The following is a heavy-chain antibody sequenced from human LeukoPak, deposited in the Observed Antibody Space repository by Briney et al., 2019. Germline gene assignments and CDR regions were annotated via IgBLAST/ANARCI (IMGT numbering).Heavy chain of an antibody. Sequence: GGSLRLSCAASGFTFSSYEMNWVRQAPGKGLEWVSYISSSGSTIYYADSVKGRFTISRDNAKNSLYLQMNSLRAEDTAVYYCARDSRYGSGSYYMYYYYYSMDVWGKGTTVTVSS. D-gene: IGHD3-10*01. V-gene: IGHV3-48*03. CDR3: ARDSRYGSGSYYMYYYYYSMDV. CDR2: ISSSGSTI. CDR1: GFTFSSYE. J-gene: IGHJ6*04.